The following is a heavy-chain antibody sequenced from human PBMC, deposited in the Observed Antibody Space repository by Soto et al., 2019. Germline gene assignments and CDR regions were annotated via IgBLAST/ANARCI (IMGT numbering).Heavy chain of an antibody. CDR2: ISAYNGNT. CDR3: ARIRNYDILTGYYSEFDY. V-gene: IGHV1-18*01. Sequence: QVQLVQSGAEVKKPGASVKVSCKASGYTFTSYGISWVRQAPGQGLEWMGWISAYNGNTNYAQKLQGRVTMTTDTSTSTAYMELRSLRSDDPAVYYCARIRNYDILTGYYSEFDYWGQGTLVTVSS. CDR1: GYTFTSYG. J-gene: IGHJ4*02. D-gene: IGHD3-9*01.